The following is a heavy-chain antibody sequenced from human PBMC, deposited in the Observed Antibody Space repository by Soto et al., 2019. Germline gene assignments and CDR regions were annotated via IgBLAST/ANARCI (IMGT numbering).Heavy chain of an antibody. Sequence: TLSLTCTVSGGSISSYYWSWIRQPPGKGLEWIGYIYYSGSTNYNPSLKSRVTISVDTSKNQFSLKLSSVTAADTAVYYCARGYYDSSGYAAPFDYWGQGTLVTVSS. D-gene: IGHD3-22*01. CDR3: ARGYYDSSGYAAPFDY. CDR2: IYYSGST. V-gene: IGHV4-59*01. J-gene: IGHJ4*02. CDR1: GGSISSYY.